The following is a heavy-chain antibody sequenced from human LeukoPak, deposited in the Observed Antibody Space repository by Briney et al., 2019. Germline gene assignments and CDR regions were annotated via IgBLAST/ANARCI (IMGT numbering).Heavy chain of an antibody. D-gene: IGHD1-14*01. CDR1: GCPFNSFW. Sequence: GGSLRLSCAASGCPFNSFWMHWVRQAPGKGLVWVSDMNEYSTTIRYADSVKGQFTISRDNAKSILYLQMNNLRAEDTAMYFCARGGVNPVDHWGQGTLVTVSS. CDR3: ARGGVNPVDH. J-gene: IGHJ4*02. V-gene: IGHV3-74*01. CDR2: MNEYSTTI.